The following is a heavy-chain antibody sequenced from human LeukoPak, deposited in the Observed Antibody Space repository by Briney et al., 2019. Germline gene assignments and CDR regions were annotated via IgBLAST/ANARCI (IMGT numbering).Heavy chain of an antibody. CDR2: INPNSGGT. D-gene: IGHD4-23*01. CDR1: GYTFTGYY. CDR3: ARDSPGDYGGNLFDY. Sequence: GASVKVSCEASGYTFTGYYMHWVRQAPGQGLEWMGWINPNSGGTNYAQKFQGRVTMTRDTSISTAYMELSRLRSDDTAVYYCARDSPGDYGGNLFDYWGQGTLVTVSS. V-gene: IGHV1-2*02. J-gene: IGHJ4*02.